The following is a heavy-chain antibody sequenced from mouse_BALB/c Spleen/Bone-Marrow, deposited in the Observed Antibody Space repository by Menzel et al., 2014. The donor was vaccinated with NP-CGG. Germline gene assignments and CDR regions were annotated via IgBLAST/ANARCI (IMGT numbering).Heavy chain of an antibody. Sequence: EVQVVESGGGLVKPGGSLKLSCAASGFTFSGYAMSWVRQTPEKRLEWVASISSGGTTYYPDSVKGRFTISRDNARNILYLRMSSLRSEDTAMYYCAGITTVDYWGQGTSVTVSS. D-gene: IGHD1-1*01. CDR2: ISSGGTT. V-gene: IGHV5-6-5*01. CDR3: AGITTVDY. CDR1: GFTFSGYA. J-gene: IGHJ4*01.